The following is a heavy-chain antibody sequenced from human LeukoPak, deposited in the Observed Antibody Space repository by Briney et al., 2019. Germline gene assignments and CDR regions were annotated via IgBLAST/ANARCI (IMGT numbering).Heavy chain of an antibody. J-gene: IGHJ6*04. CDR2: VSYDGSSK. CDR1: EFTFSNYA. CDR3: AELGITMIGGV. Sequence: GGSLRLSCAASEFTFSNYAMTWVRQAPGKGLEWVAVVSYDGSSKYYADSVKGRFTISRDNAKNSLYLQMDSLRAEDTAVYYCAELGITMIGGVWGKGTTVTISS. V-gene: IGHV3-30*04. D-gene: IGHD3-10*02.